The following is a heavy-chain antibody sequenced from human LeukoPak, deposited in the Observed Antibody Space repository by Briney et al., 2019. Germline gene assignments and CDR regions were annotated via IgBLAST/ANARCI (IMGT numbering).Heavy chain of an antibody. CDR3: ARDLSPGNFLGAFDI. D-gene: IGHD2/OR15-2a*01. CDR1: GFTFSSYG. CDR2: IRYDGSNK. Sequence: GGSLRLSCAASGFTFSSYGMHWFRQAPGKGLDWVAFIRYDGSNKYYADSVKGRFTISRDNAKNSLYLQMNSLRAEDMAVYYCARDLSPGNFLGAFDIWGQGTMVTVSS. V-gene: IGHV3-30*02. J-gene: IGHJ3*02.